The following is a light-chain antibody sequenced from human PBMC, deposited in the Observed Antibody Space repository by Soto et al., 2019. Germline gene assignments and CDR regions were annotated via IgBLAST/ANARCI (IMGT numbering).Light chain of an antibody. CDR2: HVS. CDR1: SSDFGDYDY. V-gene: IGLV2-14*03. Sequence: QSVLTQPASVSGSPGQSITISCSGSSSDFGDYDYVSWYQQHPGKAPKLMIYHVSNRPSGISNRFSGSKSGNTASLTISGLQAEDEADYSCSSNTSSSTYVFGTGTKVTVL. J-gene: IGLJ1*01. CDR3: SSNTSSSTYV.